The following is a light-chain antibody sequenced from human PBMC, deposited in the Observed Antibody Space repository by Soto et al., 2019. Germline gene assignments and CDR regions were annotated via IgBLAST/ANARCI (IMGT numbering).Light chain of an antibody. J-gene: IGLJ1*01. CDR1: SSDVGGYNY. Sequence: QSVLTQPASVSGSPGQSITISCTGTSSDVGGYNYVSWYQQHPGKAPKPMIYEVSNRPSGVSNRFSGSKSGNTASLTISGLQAEDEADYFCATWDDSLNGFYVFGTGTKLTVL. V-gene: IGLV2-14*01. CDR3: ATWDDSLNGFYV. CDR2: EVS.